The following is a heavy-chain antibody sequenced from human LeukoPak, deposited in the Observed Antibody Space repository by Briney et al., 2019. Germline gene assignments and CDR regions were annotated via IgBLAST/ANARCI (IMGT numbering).Heavy chain of an antibody. J-gene: IGHJ5*02. Sequence: GASVKVSCKASGCTFSSYAISWVRQAPGQGLEWMGGVIPIFGTANYAQKFQGRVTITTDESTSTAYMELSSLRSEDTAVYYCARDADYGDYSGVWFDPWGQGTLVTVSS. CDR1: GCTFSSYA. CDR3: ARDADYGDYSGVWFDP. D-gene: IGHD4-17*01. CDR2: VIPIFGTA. V-gene: IGHV1-69*05.